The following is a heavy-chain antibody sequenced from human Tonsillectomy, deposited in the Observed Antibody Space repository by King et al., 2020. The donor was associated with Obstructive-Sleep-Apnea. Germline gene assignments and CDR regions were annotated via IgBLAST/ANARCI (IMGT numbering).Heavy chain of an antibody. CDR2: IFDSGNT. V-gene: IGHV4-59*01. Sequence: QLQESGPGLVKPSETLSLTCTVSGGAISTYYWSWIRQPPGTGLEWIGYIFDSGNTRYNPALKSRVTISVDTSKNQFSLRLSSVTSADTVVYYCARQRYYYDSSGYYYPAFDHWGRGTLVTVSS. J-gene: IGHJ4*02. CDR1: GGAISTYY. D-gene: IGHD3-22*01. CDR3: ARQRYYYDSSGYYYPAFDH.